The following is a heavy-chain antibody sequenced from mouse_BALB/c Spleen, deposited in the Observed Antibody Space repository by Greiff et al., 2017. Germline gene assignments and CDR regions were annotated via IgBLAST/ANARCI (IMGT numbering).Heavy chain of an antibody. V-gene: IGHV1-80*01. J-gene: IGHJ3*01. CDR1: GYAFSSYW. CDR3: ARRGYGNYGGFAD. CDR2: IYPGDGDT. Sequence: QVQLQQSGAELVRPGSSVKISCKASGYAFSSYWMNWVKQRPGQGLEWIGQIYPGDGDTNYNGKFKGKATLTADKSSSTAYMQLSSLTSEDSAVYFCARRGYGNYGGFADWGQGTLVTVSA. D-gene: IGHD2-10*02.